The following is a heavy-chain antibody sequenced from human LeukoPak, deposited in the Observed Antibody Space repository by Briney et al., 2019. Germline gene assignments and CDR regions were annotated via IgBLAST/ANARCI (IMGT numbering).Heavy chain of an antibody. Sequence: GGSLRLSCAASGFTFGYYGMSWVRQAPGKGLEWGSGISWNSGSIGYADSVKGRFTISRDNAKNSLYLQMSSLRAEDTALYYCAKDMGSVATALRVDYWGQGTLVTVSS. D-gene: IGHD5-12*01. CDR1: GFTFGYYG. CDR2: ISWNSGSI. CDR3: AKDMGSVATALRVDY. J-gene: IGHJ4*02. V-gene: IGHV3-9*01.